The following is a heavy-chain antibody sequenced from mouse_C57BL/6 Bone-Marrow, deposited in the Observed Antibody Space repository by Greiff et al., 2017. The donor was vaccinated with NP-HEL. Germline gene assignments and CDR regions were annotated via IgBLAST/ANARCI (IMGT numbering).Heavy chain of an antibody. Sequence: VQLQQPGAELVKPGASVKVSCKASGYTFTSYWMHWVKQRPGQGLEWIGRIHPSDSDTNYNQKFKGKAPLTVDKSSSTAYMQLSSLTSEDSAVYYWAIHYGNYVYYAMDYWGQGTSVTVPS. D-gene: IGHD2-1*01. CDR3: AIHYGNYVYYAMDY. CDR2: IHPSDSDT. J-gene: IGHJ4*01. CDR1: GYTFTSYW. V-gene: IGHV1-74*01.